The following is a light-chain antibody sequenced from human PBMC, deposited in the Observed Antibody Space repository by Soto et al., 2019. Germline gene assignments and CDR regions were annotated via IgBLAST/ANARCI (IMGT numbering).Light chain of an antibody. J-gene: IGKJ1*01. V-gene: IGKV3-15*01. CDR3: QQYFDWPQS. CDR2: DAS. CDR1: QSVTSN. Sequence: EIVMTQSPATLSVSPGERATLSCRASQSVTSNLAWYQQKPGQAPRLLIYDASNRATGIPARFSGSGSGTELTLTISSMQSEDFAVFYCQQYFDWPQSFGQGTKVEIQ.